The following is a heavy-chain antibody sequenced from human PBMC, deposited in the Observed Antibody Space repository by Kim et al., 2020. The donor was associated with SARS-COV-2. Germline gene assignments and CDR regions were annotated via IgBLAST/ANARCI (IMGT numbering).Heavy chain of an antibody. J-gene: IGHJ3*02. V-gene: IGHV1-18*01. D-gene: IGHD2-2*01. Sequence: AQKRQGRVTMTTDTSTSTAYMELRSLRSDDTAVYYCARTKAVGFNGAFDIWGQGTMVTVSS. CDR3: ARTKAVGFNGAFDI.